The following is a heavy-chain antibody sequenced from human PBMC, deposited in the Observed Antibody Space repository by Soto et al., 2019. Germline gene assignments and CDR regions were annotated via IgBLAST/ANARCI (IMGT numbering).Heavy chain of an antibody. CDR2: IYTSGST. J-gene: IGHJ5*02. CDR1: GGSISIYY. D-gene: IGHD3-22*01. Sequence: SETLSLTCTVSGGSISIYYWSWIRQPAGKGLEWIGRIYTSGSTNYNPSLKSRVTMSADTSKNQFFLKLSSVTAADTAVYYCARVVVVIYTKGGWGAPWGQGALVTVS. V-gene: IGHV4-4*07. CDR3: ARVVVVIYTKGGWGAP.